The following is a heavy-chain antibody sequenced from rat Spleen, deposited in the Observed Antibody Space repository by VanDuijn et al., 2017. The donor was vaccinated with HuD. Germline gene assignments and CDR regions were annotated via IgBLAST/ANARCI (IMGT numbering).Heavy chain of an antibody. J-gene: IGHJ3*01. Sequence: EVQLVESGGGLVQPGRSLKLSCAASGFTFSDYYMAWVRQAPKKGLEWVASITYEGSSTYYGDSVKGRFTISRDNAKSTLYLQMDSLRSEDTATYYCARSSYNSGYGWFAYWGQGTLVTVSS. CDR2: ITYEGSST. CDR1: GFTFSDYY. CDR3: ARSSYNSGYGWFAY. D-gene: IGHD4-3*01. V-gene: IGHV5-22*01.